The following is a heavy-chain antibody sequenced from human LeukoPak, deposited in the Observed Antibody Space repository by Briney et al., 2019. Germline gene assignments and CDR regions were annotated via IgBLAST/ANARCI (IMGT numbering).Heavy chain of an antibody. V-gene: IGHV3-48*04. J-gene: IGHJ3*02. CDR1: GFTFSSYS. D-gene: IGHD3-16*01. CDR3: ARGQGGAFDI. CDR2: ISSSNSTI. Sequence: PGGSLRLSCAASGFTFSSYSMNWVRQAPGKGLEWVSYISSSNSTIYYADSVKGRFTISRDNAKNSLYLQMNSLRAEDTAVYYCARGQGGAFDIWGQGTMVTVSS.